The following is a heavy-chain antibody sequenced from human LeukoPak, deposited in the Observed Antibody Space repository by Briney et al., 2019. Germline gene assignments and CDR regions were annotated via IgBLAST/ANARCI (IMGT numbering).Heavy chain of an antibody. Sequence: PGGSLRLSCAASGFTFSNNWMSWVRQAPGKGLEWVANIKQDESEKYYVDSVKGRFTISRDNAKSSLYLQMNSLRAEDTAVYYCARLWLNAFDIWGQGTMVTVSS. CDR2: IKQDESEK. CDR3: ARLWLNAFDI. J-gene: IGHJ3*02. V-gene: IGHV3-7*01. D-gene: IGHD5-18*01. CDR1: GFTFSNNW.